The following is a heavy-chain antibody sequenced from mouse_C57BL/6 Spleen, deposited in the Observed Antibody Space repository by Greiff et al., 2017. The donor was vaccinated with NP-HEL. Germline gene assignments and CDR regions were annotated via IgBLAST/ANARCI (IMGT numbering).Heavy chain of an antibody. CDR1: GYSFTDYN. J-gene: IGHJ4*01. Sequence: VQLQQSGPELVKPGASVKISCKASGYSFTDYNMNWVKQSNGKSLEWIGVINPNYGTTSYNQKFKGKATLTVDQSSSTAYMQLNSLTSEDSAVYYCARRIITTVVATRGAMDYWGQGTSVTVSS. CDR2: INPNYGTT. D-gene: IGHD1-1*01. CDR3: ARRIITTVVATRGAMDY. V-gene: IGHV1-39*01.